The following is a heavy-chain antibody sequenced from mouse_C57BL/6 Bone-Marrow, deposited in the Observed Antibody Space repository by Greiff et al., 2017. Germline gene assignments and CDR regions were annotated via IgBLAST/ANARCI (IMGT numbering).Heavy chain of an antibody. Sequence: EVMLVESGGGLVQPGESLKLSCESNEYEFPSHDMSWVRKTPEKRLELVAAINSDGGSTYYPDTMERRFIISRNNTKKTLYRQMCSLRSEDTALDYCASLTTDYAMDYWGQGTSVTVSS. D-gene: IGHD1-1*01. J-gene: IGHJ4*01. V-gene: IGHV5-2*03. CDR2: INSDGGST. CDR3: ASLTTDYAMDY. CDR1: EYEFPSHD.